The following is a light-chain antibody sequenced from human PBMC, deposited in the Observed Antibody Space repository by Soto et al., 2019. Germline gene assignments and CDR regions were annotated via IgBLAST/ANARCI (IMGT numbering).Light chain of an antibody. CDR3: QQYFSLPLT. J-gene: IGKJ4*01. CDR1: QSVLYSSNNKNH. Sequence: DIVMTQSPDSLAVSLGERATINCKSSQSVLYSSNNKNHLAWYQQKPGQPPKLIIYWASTRESGVPDRFSGSGSGTDFTLTISSLQAEDVAVYHCQQYFSLPLTFGGGTRWIS. CDR2: WAS. V-gene: IGKV4-1*01.